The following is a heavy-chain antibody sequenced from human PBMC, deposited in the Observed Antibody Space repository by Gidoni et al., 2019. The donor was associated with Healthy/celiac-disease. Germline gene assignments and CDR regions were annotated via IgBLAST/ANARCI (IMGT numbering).Heavy chain of an antibody. D-gene: IGHD4-17*01. CDR1: GFTFSSYG. J-gene: IGHJ4*02. Sequence: QVQLVESGGGVVQPGRSLRLSCAASGFTFSSYGMHWVRQAPGKGLEWVAVISYDGSNKYYADSVKGRFTISRDNSKNTLYLQMNSLRAEDTAVYYCAKAADYGDYVPFDYWGQGTLVTVSS. V-gene: IGHV3-30*18. CDR2: ISYDGSNK. CDR3: AKAADYGDYVPFDY.